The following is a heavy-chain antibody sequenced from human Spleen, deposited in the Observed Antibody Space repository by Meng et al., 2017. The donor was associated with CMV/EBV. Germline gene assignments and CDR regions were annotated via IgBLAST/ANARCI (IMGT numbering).Heavy chain of an antibody. CDR1: GFTFNSYW. CDR3: ARARAARHFDY. Sequence: GESLKISCAASGFTFNSYWMHWVRQAPGKGLEWVSVIYSGGSTYYADSVKGRFTISRDNSKNTLYLQMNSLRAEDTAVYYCARARAARHFDYWGQGTLVTVSS. J-gene: IGHJ4*02. D-gene: IGHD6-6*01. V-gene: IGHV3-66*02. CDR2: IYSGGST.